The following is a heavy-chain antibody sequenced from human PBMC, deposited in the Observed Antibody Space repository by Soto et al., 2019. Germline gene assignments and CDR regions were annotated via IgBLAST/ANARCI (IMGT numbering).Heavy chain of an antibody. J-gene: IGHJ4*02. CDR1: GYNFAGYW. V-gene: IGHV5-51*01. Sequence: GESLKISCKGSGYNFAGYWIAWVRQMPGKGLELMGIIYPSDSDTRYRPSFQGQVTISADKSISSAYLQWSSLRASDTAMYYCERGVVSTRTLDYWGQGTQVTVSS. D-gene: IGHD3-22*01. CDR3: ERGVVSTRTLDY. CDR2: IYPSDSDT.